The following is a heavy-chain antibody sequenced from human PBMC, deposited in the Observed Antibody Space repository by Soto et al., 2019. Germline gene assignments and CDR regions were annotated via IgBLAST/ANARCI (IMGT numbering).Heavy chain of an antibody. CDR1: GTIFSSYT. D-gene: IGHD3-16*01. Sequence: QVQLVQSGAEVKKPGSSVRVSCKASGTIFSSYTISWVRQAPGQGLEWMGRIIPILDETNSAQKFQDRVTLTADKSTNTASTELNRLRVEDAAVYSCARGLGGRMDYWGKGTTVTVSS. CDR3: ARGLGGRMDY. J-gene: IGHJ6*04. CDR2: IIPILDET. V-gene: IGHV1-69*08.